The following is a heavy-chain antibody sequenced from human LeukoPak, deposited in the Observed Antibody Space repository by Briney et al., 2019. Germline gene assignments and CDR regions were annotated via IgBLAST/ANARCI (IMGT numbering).Heavy chain of an antibody. CDR2: ISSSSSYI. D-gene: IGHD1-26*01. Sequence: NPGGSLRLYCAASGFTFSSYSMNWVRQAPGKGLEWVSSISSSSSYIYYADSVKGRFTISRDNAKNSLYLQMSSLRAEDTAVYYCARGRFAVGAGCYFDYWGQGTLVTVSS. CDR3: ARGRFAVGAGCYFDY. CDR1: GFTFSSYS. J-gene: IGHJ4*02. V-gene: IGHV3-21*01.